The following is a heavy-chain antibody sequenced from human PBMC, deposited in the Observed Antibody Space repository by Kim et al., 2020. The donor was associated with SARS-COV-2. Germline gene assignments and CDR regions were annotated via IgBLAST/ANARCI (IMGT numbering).Heavy chain of an antibody. CDR1: GFTVSNSY. J-gene: IGHJ3*02. V-gene: IGHV3-11*01. CDR3: ARFPKTNPFDI. CDR2: ISSTGSSI. Sequence: GGSLRPSCAASGFTVSNSYMSWIRQAPGKGLEWVSYISSTGSSIYYADSMEGLFTICRDNAKNSLYLQMNSLRAEDTAIYYWARFPKTNPFDIWGQGRMV.